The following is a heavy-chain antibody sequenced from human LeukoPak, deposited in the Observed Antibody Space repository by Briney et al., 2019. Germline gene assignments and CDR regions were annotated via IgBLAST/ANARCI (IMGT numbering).Heavy chain of an antibody. CDR2: IKQDGSEK. D-gene: IGHD5-12*01. V-gene: IGHV3-7*01. Sequence: TGGSLRLSCAASGFTFSSYWMSWVRQAPGKGLEWVANIKQDGSEKYYVDSVKGRFTISRDNAKNSLYLQMNSLRAEDTAVYYCAAEVVDTPNAFDYWGQGTLVTVSS. CDR1: GFTFSSYW. CDR3: AAEVVDTPNAFDY. J-gene: IGHJ4*02.